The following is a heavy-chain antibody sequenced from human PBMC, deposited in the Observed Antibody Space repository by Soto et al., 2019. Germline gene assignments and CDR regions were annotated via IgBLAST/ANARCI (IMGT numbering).Heavy chain of an antibody. D-gene: IGHD3-22*01. CDR1: GFTFSSYA. CDR2: ISSSGSST. Sequence: GGSLRLSCAASGFTFSSYAMSWVRQAPGKGLEWVSYISSSGSSTYYADSVKGRFTISRDNAKNTLYLQMNSLRAEDTAVYYCASVPSYYDSSGYPSDYWGQGTLVTVSS. J-gene: IGHJ4*02. V-gene: IGHV3-48*04. CDR3: ASVPSYYDSSGYPSDY.